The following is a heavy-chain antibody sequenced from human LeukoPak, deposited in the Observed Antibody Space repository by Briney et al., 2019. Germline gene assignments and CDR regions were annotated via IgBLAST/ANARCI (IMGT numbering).Heavy chain of an antibody. Sequence: PSETLSLTCTVSGGSISSSSYYWGWIRQPPGKGLEWIGSIYYSGSTYYNPSLKSRVTISVDTSKNQFSLKLSSVTAADTAVYYCARDQGNYYGSEPRRFDPWGQGTLVTVSS. V-gene: IGHV4-39*07. CDR3: ARDQGNYYGSEPRRFDP. CDR1: GGSISSSSYY. CDR2: IYYSGST. J-gene: IGHJ5*02. D-gene: IGHD3-10*01.